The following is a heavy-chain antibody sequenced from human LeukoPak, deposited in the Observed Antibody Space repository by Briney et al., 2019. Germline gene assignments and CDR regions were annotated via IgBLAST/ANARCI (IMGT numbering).Heavy chain of an antibody. Sequence: ASVKVSCKASGYTFTGYYVHWVRQAPGQGLEWMGWINPNTGGTNYAQKFQGRVTMTKDTCTNPAYMELNKLTSDDTAVYYCGRGNKSFDPWGQGTLVTVSS. CDR3: GRGNKSFDP. J-gene: IGHJ5*02. V-gene: IGHV1-2*02. CDR2: INPNTGGT. CDR1: GYTFTGYY.